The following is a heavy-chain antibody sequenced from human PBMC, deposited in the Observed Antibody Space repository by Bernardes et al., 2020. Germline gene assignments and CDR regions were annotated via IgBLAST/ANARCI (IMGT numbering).Heavy chain of an antibody. J-gene: IGHJ4*02. CDR2: INPDGSPN. V-gene: IGHV3-7*03. CDR3: ARETYIVSTIGGVFDY. D-gene: IGHD5-12*01. Sequence: GGSLRLSCEVSGYIFSSFWMSWVRQAPGKGLEWVANINPDGSPNSYVDSVKGRFTISRDNAKNSLYLQMNSLKADDTAVYYCARETYIVSTIGGVFDYWGQGTLVTVSS. CDR1: GYIFSSFW.